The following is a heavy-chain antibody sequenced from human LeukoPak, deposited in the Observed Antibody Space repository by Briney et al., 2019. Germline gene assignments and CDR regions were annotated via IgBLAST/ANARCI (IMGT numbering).Heavy chain of an antibody. D-gene: IGHD3-10*01. V-gene: IGHV4-34*01. CDR2: INHSGST. CDR3: ARGGYYGSGNDFRFDP. CDR1: GGSFSGYY. Sequence: SSETLSLTCAVYGGSFSGYYWSWIRQPPGKGLEWIGEINHSGSTNYNPSLKSRVTISVDTSKNQFSLKLSSVTAADTAIYYCARGGYYGSGNDFRFDPWGQGTLVTVSS. J-gene: IGHJ5*02.